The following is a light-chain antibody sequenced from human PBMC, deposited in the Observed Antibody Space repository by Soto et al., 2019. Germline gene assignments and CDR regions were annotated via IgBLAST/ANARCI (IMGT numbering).Light chain of an antibody. J-gene: IGLJ2*01. CDR3: SSDTSSSTLVV. V-gene: IGLV2-14*03. CDR2: DVV. Sequence: QSALTQPASVSGSPGQSITISCTGTSSDVGGLNFVSWYQQHPGKAPKLMIYDVVNRPSGVSNRFSGSKSGNTASLTISGLQDEDESDYYCSSDTSSSTLVVFGRGTKLTVL. CDR1: SSDVGGLNF.